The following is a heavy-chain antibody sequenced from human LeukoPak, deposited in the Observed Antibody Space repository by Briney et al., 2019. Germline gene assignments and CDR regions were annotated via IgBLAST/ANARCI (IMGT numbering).Heavy chain of an antibody. D-gene: IGHD6-13*01. CDR2: IYHSGST. J-gene: IGHJ3*02. Sequence: SETLSLTCTVSGYSISSGYYWGWIRQPPGKGLEWIGSIYHSGSTYYNPSLKSRVTISVDTSKNQFSLKLSSVTAADTAVYYCARDGSYSSSWNDAFDIWGQGTMVTVSS. V-gene: IGHV4-38-2*02. CDR3: ARDGSYSSSWNDAFDI. CDR1: GYSISSGYY.